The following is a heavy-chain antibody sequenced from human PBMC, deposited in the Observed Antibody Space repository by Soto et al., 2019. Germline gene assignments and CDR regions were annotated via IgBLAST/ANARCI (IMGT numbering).Heavy chain of an antibody. Sequence: EVQLVESGGGLVQPGGSLRLSCAASVLTVSGNYMSWVRQAPGKGLEWVSVIYSGGTTYYADSVKGRFTISRDNSKNTLYLQMNSLRAEDTAVYYCARVRGEVTFWIGYYYFDYWGQGTLVTVSS. CDR1: VLTVSGNY. V-gene: IGHV3-66*01. CDR3: ARVRGEVTFWIGYYYFDY. J-gene: IGHJ4*02. D-gene: IGHD3-3*01. CDR2: IYSGGTT.